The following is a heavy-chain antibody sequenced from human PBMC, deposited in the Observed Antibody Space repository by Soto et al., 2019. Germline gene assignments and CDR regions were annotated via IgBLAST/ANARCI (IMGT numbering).Heavy chain of an antibody. J-gene: IGHJ6*02. CDR1: GYSFTSYW. D-gene: IGHD2-2*01. CDR3: ASSFIVVVPAAIGNYYGMDV. Sequence: PGESLKISCNGSGYSFTSYWISWVRQLPGKGLEWMGRIDPSDSYTNYSPSFQGHVTISADKSISTAYLQWSSLKASDTAMYYCASSFIVVVPAAIGNYYGMDVWGQGTTVTVSS. V-gene: IGHV5-10-1*01. CDR2: IDPSDSYT.